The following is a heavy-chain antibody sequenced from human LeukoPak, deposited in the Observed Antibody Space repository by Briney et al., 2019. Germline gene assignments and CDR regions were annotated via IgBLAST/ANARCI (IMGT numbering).Heavy chain of an antibody. CDR1: GFTFSNYG. J-gene: IGHJ3*01. CDR2: ISSSSSSI. CDR3: ARDRYSSGWFGAFDV. Sequence: GGSLRLSCAASGFTFSNYGMNWVRQTPDKGLEWVSYISSSSSSIKYADSVEGRFTISRDNAKNSLYLQMNSLRDEDTAVYYCARDRYSSGWFGAFDVWGQGTMVTVSS. V-gene: IGHV3-48*02. D-gene: IGHD6-19*01.